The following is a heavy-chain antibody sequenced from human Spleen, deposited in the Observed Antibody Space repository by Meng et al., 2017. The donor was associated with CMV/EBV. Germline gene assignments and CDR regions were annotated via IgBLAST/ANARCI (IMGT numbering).Heavy chain of an antibody. Sequence: ASVKVSCKASGYAFSSYDINWVRQATGQGLEWMGWMNPNSGNTGYAQKFQGRVTINRDTSISTAYMELSSLRSEDTAVYYCASSMITIFGVVINSLGYYYYGMDVWGQGTTVTVSS. CDR2: MNPNSGNT. V-gene: IGHV1-8*03. D-gene: IGHD3-3*01. CDR3: ASSMITIFGVVINSLGYYYYGMDV. CDR1: GYAFSSYD. J-gene: IGHJ6*02.